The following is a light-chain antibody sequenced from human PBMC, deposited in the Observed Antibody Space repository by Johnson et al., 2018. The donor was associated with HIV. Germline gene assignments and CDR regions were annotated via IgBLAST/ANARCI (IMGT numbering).Light chain of an antibody. Sequence: QSVLTQPPSVSAAPGQKVTIPCSGSSSNIGNNYVSWYQHLPGTAPKLLIYENNKRPSGSPDRFSGSKSGTSATLDITALQTGDEADYYCGTWDSSLSSYVFGTGTKVTVL. V-gene: IGLV1-51*02. J-gene: IGLJ1*01. CDR1: SSNIGNNY. CDR2: ENN. CDR3: GTWDSSLSSYV.